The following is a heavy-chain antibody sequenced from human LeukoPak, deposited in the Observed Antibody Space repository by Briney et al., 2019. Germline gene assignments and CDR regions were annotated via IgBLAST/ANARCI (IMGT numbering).Heavy chain of an antibody. D-gene: IGHD3-16*02. CDR3: ARLQGGGSYRNFDY. CDR2: ISSSSSTI. Sequence: PGGSLRLSCAASGFTFSSYSMNWVRQAPGKGLEWVSYISSSSSTIYYTDSVKGRFTISRDNAENSLYLQMNSLRAEDTAVYYCARLQGGGSYRNFDYWGQGTLVTVSS. J-gene: IGHJ4*02. V-gene: IGHV3-48*01. CDR1: GFTFSSYS.